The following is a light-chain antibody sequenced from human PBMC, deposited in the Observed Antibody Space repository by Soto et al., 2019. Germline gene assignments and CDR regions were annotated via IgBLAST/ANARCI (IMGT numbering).Light chain of an antibody. Sequence: IQMTQSPSSLSASVGDRVTITCRATQSITTYLNWYQQKPGKAPKLLISTASSLQGGVPSRFSGSGSGSDFTLTITTLQPEDFATYFCQQSYSTPYTFGQGTKLEIK. J-gene: IGKJ2*01. CDR3: QQSYSTPYT. V-gene: IGKV1-39*01. CDR2: TAS. CDR1: QSITTY.